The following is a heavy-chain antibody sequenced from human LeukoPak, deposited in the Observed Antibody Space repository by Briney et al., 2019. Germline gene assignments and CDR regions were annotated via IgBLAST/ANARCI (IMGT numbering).Heavy chain of an antibody. CDR2: INHSGST. CDR1: GGSFSGYY. D-gene: IGHD3-10*01. CDR3: ARPRYGSGSFPLDP. J-gene: IGHJ5*02. V-gene: IGHV4-34*01. Sequence: KPSETLSLTCAVYGGSFSGYYWSWIRQPPGKGLEWIGEINHSGSTNYNPSLKSRVTISVDTSKNQFSLKLSSATAADTAVYYCARPRYGSGSFPLDPWGQGTLVTVSS.